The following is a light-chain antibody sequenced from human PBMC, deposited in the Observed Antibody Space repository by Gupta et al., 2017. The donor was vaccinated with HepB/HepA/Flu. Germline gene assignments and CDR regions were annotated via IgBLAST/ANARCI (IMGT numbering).Light chain of an antibody. CDR2: DVS. V-gene: IGLV2-14*03. Sequence: QSALTQPASVSGSPGQSITISCTGTSSDVGGYNYVSWYQQHPGKAPKLMIYDVSNRPSGVANRFSGSKSGITAALTISGLQAEDEADYYCSSYTSSSTREAVFGGGTKLTVL. CDR3: SSYTSSSTREAV. CDR1: SSDVGGYNY. J-gene: IGLJ2*01.